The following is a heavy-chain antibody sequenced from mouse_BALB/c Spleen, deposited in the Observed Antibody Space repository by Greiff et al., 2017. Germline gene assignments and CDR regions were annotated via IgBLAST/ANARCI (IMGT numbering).Heavy chain of an antibody. V-gene: IGHV5-17*02. CDR2: ISSGSSTI. CDR1: GFTFSSFG. J-gene: IGHJ4*01. CDR3: AVVATNYYAMDY. D-gene: IGHD1-1*01. Sequence: EVKLVESGGGLVQPGGSRKLSCAASGFTFSSFGMHWVRQAPEKGLEWVAYISSGSSTIYYADTVKGRFTISRDNPKNTLFLQMTSLRSEDTAMYYCAVVATNYYAMDYWGQGTSVTVSS.